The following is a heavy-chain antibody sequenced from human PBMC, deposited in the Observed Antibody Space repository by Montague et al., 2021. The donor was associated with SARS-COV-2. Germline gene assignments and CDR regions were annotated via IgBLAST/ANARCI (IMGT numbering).Heavy chain of an antibody. CDR2: IYYSGST. CDR3: ARVFPRWLQFDPYFDY. D-gene: IGHD5-24*01. J-gene: IGHJ4*02. V-gene: IGHV4-59*01. CDR1: NGSFSSYY. Sequence: SETLSLTCAVFNGSFSSYYWSWIRQPPGKGLEWIGYIYYSGSTNXNPSLKSRVTISVDTSKNQFSLKLSSVTAADTAVYYCARVFPRWLQFDPYFDYWGQGTLVTVSS.